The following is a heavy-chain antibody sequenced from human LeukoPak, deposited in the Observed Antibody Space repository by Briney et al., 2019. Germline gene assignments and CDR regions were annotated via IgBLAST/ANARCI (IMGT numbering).Heavy chain of an antibody. J-gene: IGHJ5*02. Sequence: PGGSLRLSCAASGFTFSSYWMHWVRQAPGKGLVWVSRTNSDGSSTSYADSVKGRFTISRDNAKNTLYLQMNSLRAEDTAVYYCARDWGIAAALFWFDPWGQGTLVTVSS. CDR3: ARDWGIAAALFWFDP. D-gene: IGHD6-13*01. V-gene: IGHV3-74*01. CDR2: TNSDGSST. CDR1: GFTFSSYW.